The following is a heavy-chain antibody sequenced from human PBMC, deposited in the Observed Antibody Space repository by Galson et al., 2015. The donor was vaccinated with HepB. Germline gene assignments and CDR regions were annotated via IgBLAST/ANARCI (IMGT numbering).Heavy chain of an antibody. CDR1: GFTFDDYT. CDR3: ARAPYDSSGYLLGMDV. J-gene: IGHJ6*02. Sequence: GFTFDDYTMHWIRQAPGKGLEWVSLISWDGGSTYYADSVKGRFTISRDNSKNSLYLQMNSLRAEDTAVYYCARAPYDSSGYLLGMDVWGQGTTVTVSS. D-gene: IGHD3-22*01. CDR2: ISWDGGST. V-gene: IGHV3-43*01.